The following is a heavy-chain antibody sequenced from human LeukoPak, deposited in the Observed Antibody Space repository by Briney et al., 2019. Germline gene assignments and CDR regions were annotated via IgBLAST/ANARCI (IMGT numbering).Heavy chain of an antibody. V-gene: IGHV4-38-2*02. CDR2: IYHSGST. CDR1: GYSISSGYY. D-gene: IGHD1-26*01. J-gene: IGHJ4*02. CDR3: ARDAPGPRGGSYSY. Sequence: SETLSLTCTVSGYSISSGYYWGWIRQPPGKGLEWIGSIYHSGSTYYNPSLKSRVTISVDTSKNQFSLKLSSVTAADTAVYYCARDAPGPRGGSYSYWGQGTLVTVSS.